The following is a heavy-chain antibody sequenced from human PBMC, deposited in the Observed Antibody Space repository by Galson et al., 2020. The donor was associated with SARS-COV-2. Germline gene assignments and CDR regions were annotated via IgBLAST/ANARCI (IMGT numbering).Heavy chain of an antibody. D-gene: IGHD3-22*01. Sequence: GGSLRLSCAASGFTFSSYWMSWVRQAPGKGLEWVANIKQDGSEKYYVDSVKGRFTISRDNAKNSLYLQMNSLRAEDTAVYYCARPAYTDYYDSSGYPTPFDYWGQGTLVTVSS. CDR2: IKQDGSEK. CDR1: GFTFSSYW. CDR3: ARPAYTDYYDSSGYPTPFDY. J-gene: IGHJ4*02. V-gene: IGHV3-7*01.